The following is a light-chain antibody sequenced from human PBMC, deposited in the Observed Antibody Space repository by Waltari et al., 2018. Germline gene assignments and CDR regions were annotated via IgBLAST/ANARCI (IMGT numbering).Light chain of an antibody. J-gene: IGKJ4*01. CDR3: QQGHGLPLT. Sequence: DIQMTQSPSSVSASVGDRVTITCRASRDISSWLAWYQQKPGTAPKLLIYAVSSLQSSVPSRFSDSISGTYFTLTSSSLQPEDFAIYYCQQGHGLPLTFGGGTKVEIK. CDR2: AVS. CDR1: RDISSW. V-gene: IGKV1-12*01.